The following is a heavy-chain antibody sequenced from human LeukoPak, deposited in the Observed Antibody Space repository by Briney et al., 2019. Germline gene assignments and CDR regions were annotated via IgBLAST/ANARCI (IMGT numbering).Heavy chain of an antibody. Sequence: GASVKVSCKASGYTFTGYCMHWVRQAPGQGLEWMGRINPNSGGTNYAQKFQGRVTMTRDTSISTAYMELSRLRSDDTAVYYCARAMGVPAAILVSGGMDVWGQGTTVTVSS. V-gene: IGHV1-2*06. J-gene: IGHJ6*02. CDR3: ARAMGVPAAILVSGGMDV. CDR2: INPNSGGT. D-gene: IGHD2-2*02. CDR1: GYTFTGYC.